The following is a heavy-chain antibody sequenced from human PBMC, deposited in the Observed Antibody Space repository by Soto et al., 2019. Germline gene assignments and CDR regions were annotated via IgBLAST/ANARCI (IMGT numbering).Heavy chain of an antibody. CDR3: GGARGCIFGY. CDR1: GFTFSTYW. Sequence: EVLLVESGGGLVQPGGSLRLSCAASGFTFSTYWMGWVRRAPGKGLEFVANIKQDGSEKHYVDSVKGRFTISRDNAKNVLFLQMNSLRAEDTALYYCGGARGCIFGYWGQGSLVTVSS. V-gene: IGHV3-7*01. D-gene: IGHD2-8*01. J-gene: IGHJ4*02. CDR2: IKQDGSEK.